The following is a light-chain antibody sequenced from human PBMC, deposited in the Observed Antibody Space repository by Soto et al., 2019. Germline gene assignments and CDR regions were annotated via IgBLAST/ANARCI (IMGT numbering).Light chain of an antibody. J-gene: IGLJ1*01. CDR1: SSDVGGYKF. V-gene: IGLV2-8*01. CDR2: EVS. CDR3: SSYAGSNNFV. Sequence: QSVLTQPPSASGSPGQSVTISCTGTSSDVGGYKFVSWYQQHPGKAPKLMIYEVSKRPSGVPDRFSGSKSGNTASLTVSGLQAEDEDDYYCSSYAGSNNFVFGTGTNVTVL.